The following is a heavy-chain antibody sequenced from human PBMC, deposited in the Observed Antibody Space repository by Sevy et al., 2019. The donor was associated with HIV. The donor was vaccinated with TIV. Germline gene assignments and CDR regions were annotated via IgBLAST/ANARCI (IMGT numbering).Heavy chain of an antibody. D-gene: IGHD4-17*01. CDR2: IYTSGST. CDR1: GGSISSYY. J-gene: IGHJ6*02. CDR3: TRDSYGDYDYYYGMDV. V-gene: IGHV4-4*07. Sequence: SETLSLTCTVSGGSISSYYWSWIRQPAGKGLEWIGRIYTSGSTNYNPSLKSRVTMSVDTSKNQFSLKLSSVTAADTAVYYCTRDSYGDYDYYYGMDVWGQGTTVTVSS.